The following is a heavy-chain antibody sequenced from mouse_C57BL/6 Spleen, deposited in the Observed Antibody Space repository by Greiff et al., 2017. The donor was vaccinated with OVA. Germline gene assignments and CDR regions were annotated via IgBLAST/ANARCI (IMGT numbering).Heavy chain of an antibody. CDR3: ARSYDYPDY. V-gene: IGHV1-81*01. CDR2: IYPRSGNT. CDR1: GYTFTSYG. Sequence: VKLVESGAELARPGASVKLSCKASGYTFTSYGISWVKQRTGQGLEWIGEIYPRSGNTYYNEKFKGKATLTADKSSSTAYMELRSLTSEDSAVYFCARSYDYPDYWGQGTTLTVSS. J-gene: IGHJ2*01. D-gene: IGHD2-4*01.